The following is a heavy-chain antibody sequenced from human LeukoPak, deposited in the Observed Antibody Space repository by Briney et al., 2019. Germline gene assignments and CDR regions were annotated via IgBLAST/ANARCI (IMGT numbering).Heavy chain of an antibody. J-gene: IGHJ5*02. CDR3: AREINWFDP. V-gene: IGHV4-38-2*02. CDR2: IYHSGST. CDR1: DYSFSSGYY. Sequence: PSETLSLTCTVSDYSFSSGYYWGWIRQPPGKGLEWIGSIYHSGSTYYNPSLKSRVTISVDTSKNQFSLKLSSVTAADTAVYYCAREINWFDPWGQGTLVTVSS.